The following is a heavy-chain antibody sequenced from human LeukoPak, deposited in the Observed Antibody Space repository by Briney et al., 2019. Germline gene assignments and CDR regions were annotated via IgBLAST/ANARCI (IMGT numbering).Heavy chain of an antibody. CDR2: ISYDGSNK. V-gene: IGHV3-30*03. D-gene: IGHD2-15*01. CDR3: ARGLAVLRLSGPFDY. Sequence: GSLRLSCAASGFTFSSYGMHWVRQAPGKGLEWVAVISYDGSNKYYVDSVKGRFTISRDNAKNSLYLQMNSLRAEDTAVYYCARGLAVLRLSGPFDYWGQGTLVTVSS. CDR1: GFTFSSYG. J-gene: IGHJ4*02.